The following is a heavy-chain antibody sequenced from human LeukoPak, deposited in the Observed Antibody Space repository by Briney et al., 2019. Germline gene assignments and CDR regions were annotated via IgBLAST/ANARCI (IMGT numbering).Heavy chain of an antibody. CDR1: GYTFTSYG. CDR3: AREGTPYGDYAFDM. J-gene: IGHJ3*02. D-gene: IGHD4-17*01. V-gene: IGHV1-18*01. CDR2: ISAYNGNT. Sequence: ASVKVSCKASGYTFTSYGISWVRQAPGQGLEWMGWISAYNGNTNYAQKLQGRVTMTTDTSTNTVYMELRTLRSDDTAVYYCAREGTPYGDYAFDMWGQGTMVTVSS.